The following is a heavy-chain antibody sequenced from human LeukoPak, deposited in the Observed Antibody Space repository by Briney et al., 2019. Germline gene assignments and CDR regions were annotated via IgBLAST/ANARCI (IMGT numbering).Heavy chain of an antibody. Sequence: ASVKVSCKASGYTFTGYYMHWVRQAPGQGLEWMGWINPNSGGTNYAQKFQGRVTMTEDTSTDTACMELRSLRSDDTAVYYCATSVRYSDWSFFRLAYWGQGTQVTVSS. CDR3: ATSVRYSDWSFFRLAY. CDR2: INPNSGGT. CDR1: GYTFTGYY. J-gene: IGHJ4*02. D-gene: IGHD3-9*01. V-gene: IGHV1-2*02.